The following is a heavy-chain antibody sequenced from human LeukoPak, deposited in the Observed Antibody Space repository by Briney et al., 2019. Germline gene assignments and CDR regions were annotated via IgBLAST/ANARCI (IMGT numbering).Heavy chain of an antibody. V-gene: IGHV3-23*01. J-gene: IGHJ4*02. CDR3: AKDHGSGSYSDY. D-gene: IGHD3-10*01. Sequence: GGSLRLSCAASGFTFSSYAMSWVRQAPGKGLEWVSAISGSGGSAYYADAVKGRFTISRDNSKNTLYLQMNSLRAEDTAVYYCAKDHGSGSYSDYWGQGTLVTVSS. CDR1: GFTFSSYA. CDR2: ISGSGGSA.